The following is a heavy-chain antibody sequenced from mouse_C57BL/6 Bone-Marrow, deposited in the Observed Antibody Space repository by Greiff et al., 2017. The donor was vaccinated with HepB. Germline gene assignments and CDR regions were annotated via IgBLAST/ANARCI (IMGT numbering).Heavy chain of an antibody. CDR2: FNPSSGYT. CDR1: GYTFTCYT. CDR3: ARGGFDY. J-gene: IGHJ2*01. V-gene: IGHV1-4*01. Sequence: QFQLQQSGAELARPGASVKLSCTASGYTFTCYTMHWVKQRPGQGLEWIGYFNPSSGYTKYNQKFKDKATLTADKSTSTAYMQLSSLTSEDSAVYYCARGGFDYWGQGTTLTVSS.